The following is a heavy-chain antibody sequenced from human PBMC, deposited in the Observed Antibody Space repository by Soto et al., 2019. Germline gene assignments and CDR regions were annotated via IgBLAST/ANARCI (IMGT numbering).Heavy chain of an antibody. CDR3: ARTRRGSSASCLDD. CDR2: IGTAGDT. Sequence: GGSLRLSCAASGFTFSSYDMHWVRQATGKGLEWVSAIGTAGDTYYPGSVKGRFTISRENAKNSLYLQMNSLSAGDTAVYYCARTRRGSSASCLDDWGQGTLVTVAS. D-gene: IGHD2-2*01. CDR1: GFTFSSYD. J-gene: IGHJ4*02. V-gene: IGHV3-13*01.